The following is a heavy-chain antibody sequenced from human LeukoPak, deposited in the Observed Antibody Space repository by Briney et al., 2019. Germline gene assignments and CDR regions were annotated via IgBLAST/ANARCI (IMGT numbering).Heavy chain of an antibody. CDR1: GYSFTSYW. Sequence: GESLKISCKGSGYSFTSYWIAWVRQMPGKGLEWMGIIYPGDSDTRYSPSFQGQVTISADKSISTAYLQWSSLKASDTAMYYCARPRITRGVIYYFDYWGQGTLVTVSS. CDR2: IYPGDSDT. D-gene: IGHD5-12*01. V-gene: IGHV5-51*01. CDR3: ARPRITRGVIYYFDY. J-gene: IGHJ4*02.